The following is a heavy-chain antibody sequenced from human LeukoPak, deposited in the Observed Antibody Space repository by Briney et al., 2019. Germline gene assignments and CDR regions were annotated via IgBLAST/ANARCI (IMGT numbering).Heavy chain of an antibody. CDR2: IWYDGSNK. J-gene: IGHJ6*03. Sequence: GGSLRLSCAASGFTFSSYGMHWVRQAPGKGLEWVAVIWYDGSNKYYADSVKGRFTISRDNSKNTLYLQMNSLRAEDTAVYYCAKEIRPNYYGSGSYYSRNYMDVWGKGTTVTVSS. CDR3: AKEIRPNYYGSGSYYSRNYMDV. D-gene: IGHD3-10*01. CDR1: GFTFSSYG. V-gene: IGHV3-33*06.